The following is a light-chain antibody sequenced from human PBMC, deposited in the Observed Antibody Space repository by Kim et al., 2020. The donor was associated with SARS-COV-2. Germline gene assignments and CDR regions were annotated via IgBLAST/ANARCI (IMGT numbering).Light chain of an antibody. CDR2: DAS. V-gene: IGKV1-9*01. CDR3: LQHNAYPPT. CDR1: QGISRS. J-gene: IGKJ4*01. Sequence: DIQLTQSPSFLSASVGDRVTITCRASQGISRSLAWYQQKPGKAPELLIYDASTLRRGVPSGFSGSGSGTEFTLTITTLQPEDFATYYCLQHNAYPPTFGGGTKLEI.